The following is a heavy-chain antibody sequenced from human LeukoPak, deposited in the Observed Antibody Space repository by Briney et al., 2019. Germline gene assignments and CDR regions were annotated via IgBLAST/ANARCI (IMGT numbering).Heavy chain of an antibody. CDR2: INPRGGAT. Sequence: EASVKVSCKASGYTFTSYYMHWVRQDPRHGLEWLGIINPRGGATDYSQKFQGRVTMTRDISTSTVYMELSSLRSDDTAVYFCARVGQIGAVADFWGQGTLVTVSS. V-gene: IGHV1-46*01. D-gene: IGHD6-13*01. CDR1: GYTFTSYY. J-gene: IGHJ4*02. CDR3: ARVGQIGAVADF.